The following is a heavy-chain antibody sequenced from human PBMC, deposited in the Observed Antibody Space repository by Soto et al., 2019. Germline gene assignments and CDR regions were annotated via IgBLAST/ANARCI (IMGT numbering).Heavy chain of an antibody. CDR2: IYYSGST. CDR3: ARHDYWSGPFNY. CDR1: GGSVSSGSYY. J-gene: IGHJ4*02. V-gene: IGHV4-61*01. D-gene: IGHD3-3*01. Sequence: SETLSLTCTVSGGSVSSGSYYWSWIRQPPGKGLEWIAYIYYSGSTNYNPSLQSRVIVSVDRSKNQFLLNLTSVSAADTAVYYCARHDYWSGPFNYWGQGVLVTVSS.